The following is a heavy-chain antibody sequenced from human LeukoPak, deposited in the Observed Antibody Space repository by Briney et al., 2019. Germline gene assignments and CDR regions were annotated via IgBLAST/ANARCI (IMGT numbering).Heavy chain of an antibody. CDR2: INHSGST. D-gene: IGHD2-2*01. CDR3: ARSRVVPAATRHFDY. V-gene: IGHV4-34*01. CDR1: GGSFSGYY. Sequence: SETLSLTCAVYGGSFSGYYWSWIRQPPGKGLEWIGEINHSGSTNYNPSLKSRVTISVDTSKNQFSLKLSSVTAADTAVYYCARSRVVPAATRHFDYWGQGTLVTASS. J-gene: IGHJ4*02.